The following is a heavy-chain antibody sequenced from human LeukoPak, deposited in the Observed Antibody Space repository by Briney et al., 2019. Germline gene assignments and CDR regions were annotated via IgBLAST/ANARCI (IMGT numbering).Heavy chain of an antibody. CDR2: INDSGST. CDR1: GGSFSGHY. V-gene: IGHV4-34*01. D-gene: IGHD6-19*01. Sequence: SETLSLTCAVSGGSFSGHYWSWIRRPPGEGLEWIGEINDSGSTKYNPSLKSRVTISVDTSKNQFSLKLSSVTAADTAVYYCARHSGQWLAYNWFDPWGQGTLVTVSS. CDR3: ARHSGQWLAYNWFDP. J-gene: IGHJ5*02.